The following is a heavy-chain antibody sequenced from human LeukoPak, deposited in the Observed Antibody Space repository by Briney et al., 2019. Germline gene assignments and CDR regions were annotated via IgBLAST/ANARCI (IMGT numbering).Heavy chain of an antibody. D-gene: IGHD2-15*01. CDR3: ARGLGGCSGGSCYGWFDP. V-gene: IGHV1-24*01. CDR1: GYTLTELS. J-gene: IGHJ5*02. CDR2: FDPEDGET. Sequence: ASVKVSCKVSGYTLTELSMHWVRQAPGKGLEWMGGFDPEDGETIYAQKFQGRVTITADESTSTVYMELSSLRSEDTAVYYCARGLGGCSGGSCYGWFDPWGQGTLVTVSS.